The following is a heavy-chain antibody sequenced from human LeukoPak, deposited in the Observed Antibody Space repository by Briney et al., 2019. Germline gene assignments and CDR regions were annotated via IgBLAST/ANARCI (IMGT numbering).Heavy chain of an antibody. CDR3: ARVRVGTAHFDY. CDR2: ISHDGSNN. J-gene: IGHJ4*02. V-gene: IGHV3-30*03. CDR1: GFTFSSYA. Sequence: PGGSLRPSCAASGFTFSSYAMSWVRQAPGKGLEWVVVISHDGSNNNYADSVKGRFTISRDNSKNTLYLQMNSLRPEDTAVYYCARVRVGTAHFDYWGQGTLVTVSS. D-gene: IGHD2-15*01.